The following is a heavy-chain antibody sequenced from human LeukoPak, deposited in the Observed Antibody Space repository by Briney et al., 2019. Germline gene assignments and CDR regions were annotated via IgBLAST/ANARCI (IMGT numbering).Heavy chain of an antibody. CDR3: ARVSGGRGRDP. CDR2: ISSSSSYT. D-gene: IGHD2-15*01. Sequence: GGSLRLSCAASGFTFSDYYMSWIRQAPGKGLEWVSYISSSSSYTNYADSVKGRFTIYRDNAKNSLYLQMNSLRAEDTAVYYCARVSGGRGRDPWGQGTLVTASS. V-gene: IGHV3-11*06. CDR1: GFTFSDYY. J-gene: IGHJ5*02.